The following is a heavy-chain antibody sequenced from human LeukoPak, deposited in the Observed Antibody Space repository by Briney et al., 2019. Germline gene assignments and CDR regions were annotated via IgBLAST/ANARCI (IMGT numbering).Heavy chain of an antibody. V-gene: IGHV3-11*03. D-gene: IGHD3-10*01. CDR3: ATDYYGSGSKGSFDY. J-gene: IGHJ4*02. CDR2: ISSSSSYT. Sequence: GGSLRLSCAAYGSSFRDYYLSWVRQAPGKGLEWVSYISSSSSYTNYADSVKGRFTISRDNAKNSLYLQMNSLRAEDTAVYYCATDYYGSGSKGSFDYWGQGALVTVSS. CDR1: GSSFRDYY.